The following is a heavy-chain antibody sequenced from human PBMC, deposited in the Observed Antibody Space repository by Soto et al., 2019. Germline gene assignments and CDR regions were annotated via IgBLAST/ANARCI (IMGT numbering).Heavy chain of an antibody. J-gene: IGHJ6*02. Sequence: ASVKVSCKASGYTFTSYYMHWVRQAPGQGLEWMGIINPSGGSTSYAQRFQGRVTMTRDTSTGTVYMELSSLRSEDTAVYYCARDRRDCGGDCLAGMDVWGQGTTVTVSS. CDR3: ARDRRDCGGDCLAGMDV. CDR1: GYTFTSYY. CDR2: INPSGGST. V-gene: IGHV1-46*01. D-gene: IGHD2-21*02.